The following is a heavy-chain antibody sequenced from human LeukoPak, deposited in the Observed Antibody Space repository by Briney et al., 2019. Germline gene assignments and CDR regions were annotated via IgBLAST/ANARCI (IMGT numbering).Heavy chain of an antibody. D-gene: IGHD3-22*01. CDR3: ARDTAEIVVILYYYMDV. J-gene: IGHJ6*03. V-gene: IGHV3-21*01. CDR1: GFTFSDYS. Sequence: GGSLRLSCAASGFTFSDYSMNWVRQAPGKGLEWVASISSSSPYIYYTDSVKGRFTISRDNAKNSLYLQMNSLRAEDTAVYYCARDTAEIVVILYYYMDVWGKGTTVTISS. CDR2: ISSSSPYI.